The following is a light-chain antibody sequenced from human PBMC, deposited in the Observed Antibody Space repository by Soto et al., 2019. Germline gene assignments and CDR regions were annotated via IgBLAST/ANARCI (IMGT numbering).Light chain of an antibody. CDR1: QDLGSA. Sequence: IQLTQSPSSLSASVGDRVTITCRAGQDLGSALAWYQQRPGKAPKLLLYDASNLEAGVPSRFSGSGSGTDFALTITSLRPEQFATYYCQQFNGFTLTFGAGTKVQIK. CDR2: DAS. CDR3: QQFNGFTLT. V-gene: IGKV1-13*02. J-gene: IGKJ4*01.